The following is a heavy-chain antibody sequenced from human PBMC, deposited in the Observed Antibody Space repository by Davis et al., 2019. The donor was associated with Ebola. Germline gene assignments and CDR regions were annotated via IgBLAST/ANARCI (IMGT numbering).Heavy chain of an antibody. CDR2: TSGSGGTK. CDR3: ASERAEWLPRL. V-gene: IGHV3-23*01. D-gene: IGHD6-19*01. J-gene: IGHJ4*02. Sequence: GGSLRLSCAASGFSFGNYAMSWVRQAPGKGPEWVSATSGSGGTKYYADSVKGRFYISRDNSKNTLYLQMHSLRAEDTAIYYCASERAEWLPRLWGQGTLVTVSS. CDR1: GFSFGNYA.